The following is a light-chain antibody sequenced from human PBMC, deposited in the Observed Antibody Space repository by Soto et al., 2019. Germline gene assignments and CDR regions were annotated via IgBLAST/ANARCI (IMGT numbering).Light chain of an antibody. CDR2: KTS. CDR3: QQYNRYSWA. Sequence: DIQMTQSPSTLSASVGDRVTIACRANETITSWLAWYQQRPGKAPNLLIYKTSSLVSGAPSRFSGSGYGTEFSLTISSLQPEDSATYYCQQYNRYSWAFGQGTKVEIK. J-gene: IGKJ1*01. V-gene: IGKV1-5*03. CDR1: ETITSW.